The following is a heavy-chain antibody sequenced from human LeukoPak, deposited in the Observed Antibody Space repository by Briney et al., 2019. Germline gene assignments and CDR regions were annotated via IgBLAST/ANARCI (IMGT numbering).Heavy chain of an antibody. J-gene: IGHJ4*02. Sequence: GGSLRLSCAASGFTFSYYNMNWVRQAPGKGLEWVSSITSGSTYMFYADSVKGRFTISRDNSKNTLYLQMNSLRAEDTAVYYCVRDDDRPDNGLDYWGQGTLVTVSP. CDR1: GFTFSYYN. V-gene: IGHV3-21*01. D-gene: IGHD3-22*01. CDR2: ITSGSTYM. CDR3: VRDDDRPDNGLDY.